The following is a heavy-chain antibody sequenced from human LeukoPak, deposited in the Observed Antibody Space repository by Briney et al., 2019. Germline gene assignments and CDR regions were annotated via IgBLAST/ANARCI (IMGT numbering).Heavy chain of an antibody. CDR3: ASATDHYYDSSGYPFYFDY. Sequence: ASVKVSSKASGGTFSSYAISWVRQAPGQGLEWMGRIIPILGIANYAQKFQGRVTITADKSTSTAYMELSSLRTEDTAVYYCASATDHYYDSSGYPFYFDYWGQGTLVTVSS. V-gene: IGHV1-69*04. D-gene: IGHD3-22*01. CDR1: GGTFSSYA. CDR2: IIPILGIA. J-gene: IGHJ4*02.